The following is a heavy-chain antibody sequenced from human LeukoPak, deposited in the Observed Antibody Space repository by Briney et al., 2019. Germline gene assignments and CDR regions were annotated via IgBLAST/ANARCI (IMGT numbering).Heavy chain of an antibody. CDR1: GFTFSHYW. CDR3: ARDGGVSGYDLLDY. D-gene: IGHD5-12*01. J-gene: IGHJ4*02. Sequence: GSLRLSCAASGFTFSHYWMTWVRQAPGKGLEWVARINQDGSEEYYMDSVKARFTISRDNAKNSVFLQMNSLRAEDTAVYYCARDGGVSGYDLLDYWGQGTLVTVSS. V-gene: IGHV3-7*01. CDR2: INQDGSEE.